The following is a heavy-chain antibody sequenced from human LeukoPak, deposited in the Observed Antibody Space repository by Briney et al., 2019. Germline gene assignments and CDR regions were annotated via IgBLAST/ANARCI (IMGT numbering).Heavy chain of an antibody. CDR1: GGSISSGGYS. Sequence: ASETLSLTCAVSGGSISSGGYSWSWIRQPPGKGLEWIGYIYHSGSTYYNPSLKSRVTISVDRSKNQFSLKLSSVTAADTAVYYCARGPTGTSDHYGSGSYVYYYGMDVWGQGTTVTVSS. CDR3: ARGPTGTSDHYGSGSYVYYYGMDV. D-gene: IGHD3-10*01. CDR2: IYHSGST. V-gene: IGHV4-30-2*01. J-gene: IGHJ6*02.